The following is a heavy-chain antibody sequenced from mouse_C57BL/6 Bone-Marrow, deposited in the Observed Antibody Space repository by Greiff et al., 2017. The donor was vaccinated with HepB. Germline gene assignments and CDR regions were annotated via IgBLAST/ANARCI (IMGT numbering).Heavy chain of an antibody. Sequence: EVKLQESGPGMVKPSQSLSLTCTVPGYSITSGYDWYWIRHFPGNKLEWMGYISYSGSTNYNQALKSRISITHDTSKNQFFLKLNSVTTEDTATYYCARAALYAMDYWGQGTSVTVSS. CDR3: ARAALYAMDY. J-gene: IGHJ4*01. CDR1: GYSITSGYD. CDR2: ISYSGST. V-gene: IGHV3-1*01.